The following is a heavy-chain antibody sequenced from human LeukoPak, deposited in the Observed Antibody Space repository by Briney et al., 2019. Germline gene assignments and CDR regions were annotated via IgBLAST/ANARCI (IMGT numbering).Heavy chain of an antibody. Sequence: SETLSLTCTVSGGSIRSSYYYWGWIRQPPGKGLEWIGSIYDSGSTYYNPSLKSRVTISVDTSKNQFTLKLSSVTAADTAVYYCARGPGGSFDNWFDPWGQGTLVTVSS. CDR1: GGSIRSSYYY. CDR3: ARGPGGSFDNWFDP. J-gene: IGHJ5*02. V-gene: IGHV4-39*06. D-gene: IGHD2-15*01. CDR2: IYDSGST.